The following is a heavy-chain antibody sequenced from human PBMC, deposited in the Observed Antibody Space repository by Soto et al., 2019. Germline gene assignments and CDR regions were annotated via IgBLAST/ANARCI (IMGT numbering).Heavy chain of an antibody. CDR2: ISGSGGST. CDR1: GFTFSSYA. CDR3: AKVLDDYGDYVHAFDI. V-gene: IGHV3-23*01. J-gene: IGHJ3*02. Sequence: GGSLRLSCAASGFTFSSYAMSWVRQAPGKGLEWVSAISGSGGSTYYADSVKGRFTISRDNSKNTLYLQMNSLRAEDTAVYYCAKVLDDYGDYVHAFDIWGQGTMVTVSS. D-gene: IGHD4-17*01.